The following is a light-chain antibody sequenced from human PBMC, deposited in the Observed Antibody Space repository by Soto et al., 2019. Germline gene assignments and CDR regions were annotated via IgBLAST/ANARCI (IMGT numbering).Light chain of an antibody. CDR2: DAS. J-gene: IGKJ4*01. CDR3: QQRSNWLT. V-gene: IGKV3-11*01. CDR1: QGVSRY. Sequence: EIMLTQSPATLSLSPGERATLSCRPSQGVSRYFAYYQHKRGQAPRPLISDASNRATGIPARFSGTGSGTDFTLTLNSREPEDVAVYCCQQRSNWLTFGGRTKVEIK.